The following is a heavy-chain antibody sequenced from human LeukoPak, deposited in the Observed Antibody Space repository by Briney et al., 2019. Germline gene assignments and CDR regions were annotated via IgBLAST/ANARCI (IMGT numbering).Heavy chain of an antibody. Sequence: PGGSLRLSCAASGFTFSSYGMHWVRQAPGKGLEWVAVISYDGSNKYYADSVKGRFTISRDNSKNTLYLQMNSLRAEDTAVYYCAKEVSITMRAFDIWGQGTMVTVSS. V-gene: IGHV3-30*18. J-gene: IGHJ3*02. CDR3: AKEVSITMRAFDI. D-gene: IGHD3-22*01. CDR2: ISYDGSNK. CDR1: GFTFSSYG.